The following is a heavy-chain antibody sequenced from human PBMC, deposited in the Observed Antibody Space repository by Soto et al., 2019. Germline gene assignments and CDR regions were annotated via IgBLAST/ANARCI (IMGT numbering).Heavy chain of an antibody. D-gene: IGHD3-22*01. CDR2: IYYSGST. CDR3: ARDKPINYDSSGYLDY. V-gene: IGHV4-31*03. J-gene: IGHJ4*02. CDR1: GGSISSGGYY. Sequence: TVSGGSISSGGYYWSWIRQHPGKGLEWIGYIYYSGSTYYNPSLKSRVTISVDTSKNQFSLKLSSVTAADTAVYYCARDKPINYDSSGYLDYWGQGTMVTVSS.